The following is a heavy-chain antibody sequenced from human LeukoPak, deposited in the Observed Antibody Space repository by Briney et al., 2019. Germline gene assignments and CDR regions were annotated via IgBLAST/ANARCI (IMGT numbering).Heavy chain of an antibody. CDR2: INYSGST. CDR3: ARGPFTYGSVT. J-gene: IGHJ4*02. CDR1: GGSISGYY. V-gene: IGHV4-59*01. D-gene: IGHD3-10*01. Sequence: SETLSLTCTVSGGSISGYYWSWIRQPPGKGLEWIGYINYSGSTDYNPSLKSRVTISVDTSKNQFSLRLNSVTAADTAVYCCARGPFTYGSVTWGQGTLVTVSS.